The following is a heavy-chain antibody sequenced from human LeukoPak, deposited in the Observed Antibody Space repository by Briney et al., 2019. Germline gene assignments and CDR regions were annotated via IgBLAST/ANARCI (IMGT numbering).Heavy chain of an antibody. Sequence: GGSLRLSCAASGFTFSSYSMNWVRQAPGKGLEWVSSITRSSYIYYADSVKGRFTVSRDNAKNSLYLQMNSLRAEDTAVYYCARADPLSIDYWGQGTLVTVSS. CDR2: ITRSSYI. CDR3: ARADPLSIDY. V-gene: IGHV3-21*01. D-gene: IGHD3-16*02. CDR1: GFTFSSYS. J-gene: IGHJ4*02.